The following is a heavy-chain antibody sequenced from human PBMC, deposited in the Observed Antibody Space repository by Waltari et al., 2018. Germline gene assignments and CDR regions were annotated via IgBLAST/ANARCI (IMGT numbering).Heavy chain of an antibody. V-gene: IGHV3-53*02. J-gene: IGHJ4*02. CDR1: GITVRNSH. D-gene: IGHD5-18*01. CDR3: ATVGEGTSGYYHY. Sequence: EVQLIETGGGLIQPGGSLRLSCAASGITVRNSHMSWVSQAPGKGLGWFSDIFGDFRTSYAEAVRGRFTISTDTSKNTLYLQMSSLTVEDTATYYCATVGEGTSGYYHYWGQGTLVTVSS. CDR2: IFGDFRT.